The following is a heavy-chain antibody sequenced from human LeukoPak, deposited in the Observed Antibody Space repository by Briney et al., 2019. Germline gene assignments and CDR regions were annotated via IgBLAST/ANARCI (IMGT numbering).Heavy chain of an antibody. CDR2: IYYSGST. Sequence: PSETLSLTCTVSGGSISTYYWSWFRQPPGKRLEWIGYIYYSGSTNYNPSLRSRVTISVDTSKNQFSLKLSSVTAADTAVYYCARLPGCSGGSCYRAFDMWGQGTMVTVSS. CDR1: GGSISTYY. CDR3: ARLPGCSGGSCYRAFDM. D-gene: IGHD2-15*01. V-gene: IGHV4-59*08. J-gene: IGHJ3*02.